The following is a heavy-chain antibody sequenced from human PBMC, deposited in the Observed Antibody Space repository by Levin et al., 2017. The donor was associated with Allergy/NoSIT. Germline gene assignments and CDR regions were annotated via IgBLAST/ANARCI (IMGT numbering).Heavy chain of an antibody. CDR1: GFTFDDYA. J-gene: IGHJ4*02. D-gene: IGHD6-13*01. CDR2: ISWNSGSI. V-gene: IGHV3-9*01. CDR3: AKGERRSSSPPDY. Sequence: PGGSLRLSCAASGFTFDDYAMHWVRQAPGKGLEWVSGISWNSGSIGYADSVKGRFTISRDNAKNSLYLQMNSLRAEDTALYYCAKGERRSSSPPDYWGQGTLVTVSS.